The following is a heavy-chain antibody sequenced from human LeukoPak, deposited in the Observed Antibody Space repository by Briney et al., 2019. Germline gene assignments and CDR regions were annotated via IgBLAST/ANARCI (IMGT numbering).Heavy chain of an antibody. V-gene: IGHV1-8*01. CDR3: ARGCSSTSCYSNMDV. Sequence: GASVNVSCKASGYTFTSYDINWVRQATGQGLEWMGWMNPNSGNTGYAQKFQGRVTMTRNTSISTAYMELSSLRSEDTAVYYCARGCSSTSCYSNMDVWGKGTTVTVSS. CDR2: MNPNSGNT. J-gene: IGHJ6*03. D-gene: IGHD2-2*01. CDR1: GYTFTSYD.